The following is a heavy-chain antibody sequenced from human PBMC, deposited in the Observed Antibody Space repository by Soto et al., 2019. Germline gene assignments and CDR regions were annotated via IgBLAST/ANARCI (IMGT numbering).Heavy chain of an antibody. D-gene: IGHD3-9*01. CDR2: INSYSGLT. J-gene: IGHJ4*02. Sequence: QVQLVQSGAEVKKPGASVRVSCKASGYTFTGYYMHWVRQVPGQGLEWMGWINSYSGLTKYAQKFQGRGTMTRDTSISTVYMEVSRLTSDDTAVYYCARDTPEYYDVLTGYYDHWGQGTLVTVSS. V-gene: IGHV1-2*02. CDR3: ARDTPEYYDVLTGYYDH. CDR1: GYTFTGYY.